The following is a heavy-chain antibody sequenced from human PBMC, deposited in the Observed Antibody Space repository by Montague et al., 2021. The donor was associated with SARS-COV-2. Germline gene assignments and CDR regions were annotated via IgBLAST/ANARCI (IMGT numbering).Heavy chain of an antibody. CDR1: GGSISTYY. V-gene: IGHV4-59*12. Sequence: SETLSLTCSVSGGSISTYYWSWIRQSPGKGLECIGYTSYSGSTGYNPSLKSRVTISIDTSKNQFSLKLSSVTAADTAVYYCARWGEYYDSPYYYYAMDVWGQGTTVTVSS. CDR3: ARWGEYYDSPYYYYAMDV. J-gene: IGHJ6*02. CDR2: TSYSGST. D-gene: IGHD3-3*01.